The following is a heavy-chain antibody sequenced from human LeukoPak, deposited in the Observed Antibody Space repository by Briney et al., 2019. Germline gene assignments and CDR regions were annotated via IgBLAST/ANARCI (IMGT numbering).Heavy chain of an antibody. J-gene: IGHJ6*02. V-gene: IGHV1-18*01. CDR1: GYTFTSYG. CDR3: ARGPYSSGWYSWPSYYYYGMDV. Sequence: GASVKVSCKASGYTFTSYGISWVRQAPGQGLEWMGWISAYNGNTNYAQKLQGRVTMTTDTSTSTAYMELRSLRSDDTAVYYCARGPYSSGWYSWPSYYYYGMDVWGQGTTVTVSS. D-gene: IGHD6-19*01. CDR2: ISAYNGNT.